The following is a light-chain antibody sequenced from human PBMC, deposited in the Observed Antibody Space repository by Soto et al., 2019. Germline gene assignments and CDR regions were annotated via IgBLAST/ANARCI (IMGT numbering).Light chain of an antibody. CDR1: ASNIGYNF. V-gene: IGLV1-51*01. CDR3: GTWDSSRRGMI. J-gene: IGLJ2*01. Sequence: QSVLTQPPSVSAAPGQMVTISCSGSASNIGYNFVSWYQEFPGTAPKLVIFDNNNRASGIPERFSGSKSGTSATLVITGVQAGDEADYYWGTWDSSRRGMIFGGGTKLTVL. CDR2: DNN.